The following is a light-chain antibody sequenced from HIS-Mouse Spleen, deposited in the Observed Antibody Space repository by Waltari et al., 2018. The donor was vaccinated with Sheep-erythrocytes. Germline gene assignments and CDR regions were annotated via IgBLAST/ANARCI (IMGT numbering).Light chain of an antibody. V-gene: IGLV2-8*01. CDR3: SSYAGSNNYV. CDR2: EVS. J-gene: IGLJ1*01. CDR1: SSDVGGSNY. Sequence: LTQPPSASGSPGQSVTISCTGTSSDVGGSNYVSWYQQHPGKAPKLMIYEVSKRPSGVPDRFSGSKSGNTASLTVSGLQAEDEADYYCSSYAGSNNYVFGTGTKVTVL.